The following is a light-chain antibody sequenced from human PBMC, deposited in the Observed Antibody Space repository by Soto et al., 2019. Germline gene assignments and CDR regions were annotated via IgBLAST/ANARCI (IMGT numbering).Light chain of an antibody. Sequence: ETVMMHCPATMSVYPGERDTLSCRAIQNVGNNLVWYQQKPGQAPRLLIYVASTRAAGIPDRFSGSGSGTEFTLTISGLQSDDFAVSYCQQFNNWPPWTFGQGTKV. CDR3: QQFNNWPPWT. CDR2: VAS. J-gene: IGKJ1*01. CDR1: QNVGNN. V-gene: IGKV3-15*01.